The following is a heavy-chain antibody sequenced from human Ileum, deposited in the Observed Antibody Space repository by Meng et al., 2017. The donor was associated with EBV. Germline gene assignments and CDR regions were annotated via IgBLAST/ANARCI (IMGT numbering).Heavy chain of an antibody. CDR1: GGSFTDYY. CDR2: INPSEGT. J-gene: IGHJ4*02. Sequence: LQQVGAGLLKASETLALHCAGCGGSFTDYYWTWIRQPPGEGLEWIGEINPSEGTNYNPSLKSRVTISVDTSKNQFSLKMNSLTAADTAIYYCARRGSYGGGCDYWGQGTLVTVSS. V-gene: IGHV4-34*01. CDR3: ARRGSYGGGCDY. D-gene: IGHD1-26*01.